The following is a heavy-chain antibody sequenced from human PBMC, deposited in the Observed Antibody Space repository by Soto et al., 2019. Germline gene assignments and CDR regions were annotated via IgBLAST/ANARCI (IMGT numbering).Heavy chain of an antibody. D-gene: IGHD2-15*01. J-gene: IGHJ5*02. CDR3: ASALYCSGGSCSFDP. Sequence: PSETLSLTCTVSGGSVSSGSYYWSWIRQPPGKGLEWIGYVYYSGSTNYNPSLKSRVTISVDTSKNQFSLRLSSVTAADTAVYYCASALYCSGGSCSFDPWGQGTLVTVS. CDR1: GGSVSSGSYY. CDR2: VYYSGST. V-gene: IGHV4-61*01.